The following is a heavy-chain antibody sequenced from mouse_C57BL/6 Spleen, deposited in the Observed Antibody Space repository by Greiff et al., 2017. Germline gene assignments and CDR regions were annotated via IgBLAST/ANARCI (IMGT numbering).Heavy chain of an antibody. CDR3: ARSLGHYYCSSYGYCDG. V-gene: IGHV1-61*01. J-gene: IGHJ1*03. D-gene: IGHD1-1*01. CDR2: IYPSDSET. Sequence: VQLQQPGAELVRPGSSVKLSCKASGYTFTSYWMDWVKQRPGQGLEWIGNIYPSDSETHYNQKFKDKATLTVDKSSSTAYMQLSSLTSEDSAVYYWARSLGHYYCSSYGYCDGWGTGTTVTVSS. CDR1: GYTFTSYW.